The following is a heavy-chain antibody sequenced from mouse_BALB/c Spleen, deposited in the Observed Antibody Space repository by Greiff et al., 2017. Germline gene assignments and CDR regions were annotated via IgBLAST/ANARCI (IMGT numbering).Heavy chain of an antibody. CDR3: ARNDYGYDGSHFDY. CDR2: ISYSGST. V-gene: IGHV3-8*02. CDR1: GDSITSGY. J-gene: IGHJ2*01. D-gene: IGHD2-2*01. Sequence: DVKLVESGPSLVKPSQTLSLTCSVTGDSITSGYWNWIRKFPGNKLEYMGYISYSGSTYYNPSLKSRISITRDTSKNQYYLQLNSVTTEDTATYYCARNDYGYDGSHFDYWGQGTTLTVSS.